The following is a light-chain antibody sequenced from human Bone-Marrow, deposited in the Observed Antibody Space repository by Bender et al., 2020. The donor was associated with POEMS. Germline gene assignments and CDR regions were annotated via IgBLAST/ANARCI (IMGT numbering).Light chain of an antibody. V-gene: IGLV2-14*02. Sequence: QSALTQPASVSGSPGQSITISCTGTSSDVGSYNLVAWYQQHPGKAPKLMIYEGSTRPSGSSDRFSGCKSGNTASLTLSGLQAEDEADYYCNSYTSSSTWVFGGGTQLTVL. CDR3: NSYTSSSTWV. J-gene: IGLJ3*02. CDR1: SSDVGSYNL. CDR2: EGS.